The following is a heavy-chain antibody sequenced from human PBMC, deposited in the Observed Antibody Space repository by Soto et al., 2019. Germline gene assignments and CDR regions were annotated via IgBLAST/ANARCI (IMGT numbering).Heavy chain of an antibody. CDR2: VSKDGTFK. CDR1: GFTFNNYA. CDR3: ARGGALVVIPSFDY. Sequence: QVQLVESGGGVVQPGRSLRLSCAASGFTFNNYAIHWVRQAPGKGLEWVAVVSKDGTFKYYMDSVKGRFTISRDNSENTLYLQMNSLRLEDTAVYYCARGGALVVIPSFDYWGQGTLVTVSS. D-gene: IGHD3-22*01. V-gene: IGHV3-30-3*01. J-gene: IGHJ4*02.